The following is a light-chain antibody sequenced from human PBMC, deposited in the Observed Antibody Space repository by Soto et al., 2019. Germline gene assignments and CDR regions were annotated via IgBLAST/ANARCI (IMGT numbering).Light chain of an antibody. Sequence: DIQMTQSPSSLSASLGDRITLTCRASQSIITYLNWYQQKPGKAPKLLIYSASTLQSGVPSRFSGSGSGTDFTLTINSLQPADFASYYCQQTYSTPTFGQGTKV. CDR1: QSIITY. CDR3: QQTYSTPT. J-gene: IGKJ1*01. CDR2: SAS. V-gene: IGKV1-39*01.